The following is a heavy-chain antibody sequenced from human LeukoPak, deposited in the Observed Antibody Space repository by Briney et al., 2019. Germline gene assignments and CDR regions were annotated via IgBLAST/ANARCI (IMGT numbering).Heavy chain of an antibody. J-gene: IGHJ4*02. V-gene: IGHV3-21*04. CDR2: ISSSSSYI. CDR3: ARDVSLLLGYCSSTSCPRILDY. D-gene: IGHD2-2*01. CDR1: GFTFSSYS. Sequence: GGSLRLSCAASGFTFSSYSMNWVRQAPGKGLEWVSSISSSSSYIYYADSVKGRFTISRDNAKNSLYLQMNSLRAEDTAVYYCARDVSLLLGYCSSTSCPRILDYWGQGTLVTVSS.